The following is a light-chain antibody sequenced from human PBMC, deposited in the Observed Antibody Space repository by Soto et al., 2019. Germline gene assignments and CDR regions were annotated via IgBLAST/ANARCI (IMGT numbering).Light chain of an antibody. CDR3: QSYGTSLSGLYV. V-gene: IGLV2-14*01. J-gene: IGLJ1*01. Sequence: QSALTQPASVSGSPGRSITISCTGTSTDIGTYNSVSWYQHHPGKAPKLLIFEVIDRPSGVSDRFSGSKSGNTASLTITGLRAEDEGDYFCQSYGTSLSGLYVFGTGTKVTVL. CDR1: STDIGTYNS. CDR2: EVI.